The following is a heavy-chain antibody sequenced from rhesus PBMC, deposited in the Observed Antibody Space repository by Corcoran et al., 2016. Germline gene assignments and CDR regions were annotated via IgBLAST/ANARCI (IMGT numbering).Heavy chain of an antibody. J-gene: IGHJ4*01. Sequence: QVQLQESGPGLVKPSETLSLTCAVSGGSIRGYYWHCIRQPPGQGLAWIWYIGGSSRSTYYNPSLKSRVTISTDTSKNQFSLKLSSVTAADTAVYYCARAKLGSTVTPDYWGQGVLVTVSS. CDR2: IGGSSRST. D-gene: IGHD4-23*01. CDR1: GGSIRGYY. CDR3: ARAKLGSTVTPDY. V-gene: IGHV4-165*02.